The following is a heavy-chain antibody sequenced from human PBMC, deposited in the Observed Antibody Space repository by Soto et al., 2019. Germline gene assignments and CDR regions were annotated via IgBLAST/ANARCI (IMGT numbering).Heavy chain of an antibody. CDR1: GGSINDDTYY. V-gene: IGHV4-39*01. CDR3: ARSGSCGGHNCYPAGYPDY. Sequence: SETLSLTCTVSGGSINDDTYYWRWIRQPPGKGLEWIGSIYYSGTSSYNPSLESRVTMSVDTSKKQLSLRLRSVTAADTAVYFCARSGSCGGHNCYPAGYPDYWGQGTLVTVSS. CDR2: IYYSGTS. J-gene: IGHJ4*02. D-gene: IGHD2-15*01.